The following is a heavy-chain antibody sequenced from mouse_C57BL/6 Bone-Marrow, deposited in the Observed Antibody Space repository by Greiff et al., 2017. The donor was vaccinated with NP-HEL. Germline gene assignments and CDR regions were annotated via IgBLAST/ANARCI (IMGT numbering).Heavy chain of an antibody. Sequence: VKLQQPGAELVMPGASVKLSCKASGYTFTSYWMHWVKQRPGQGLEWIGEIDPSDSYTNYNQKFKGKSTLTVDKSSSTAYMQLSSLTSEDSAVYYCARDDGYYSYAMDYWGQGTSVTVSS. CDR2: IDPSDSYT. CDR3: ARDDGYYSYAMDY. D-gene: IGHD2-3*01. V-gene: IGHV1-69*01. CDR1: GYTFTSYW. J-gene: IGHJ4*01.